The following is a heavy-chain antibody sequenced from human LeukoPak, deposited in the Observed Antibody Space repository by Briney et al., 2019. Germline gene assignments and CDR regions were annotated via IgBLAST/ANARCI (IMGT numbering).Heavy chain of an antibody. CDR3: AKGSSIAVAGHFDY. J-gene: IGHJ4*02. D-gene: IGHD6-19*01. Sequence: GGSLRLSCAASGFTFSSYGMHWVRQAPGKGLEWVSGISWNSGSIGYADSVKGRFTISRDNAKNSLYLQMNSLRAEDTALYYCAKGSSIAVAGHFDYWGQGTLVTVSS. CDR1: GFTFSSYG. V-gene: IGHV3-9*01. CDR2: ISWNSGSI.